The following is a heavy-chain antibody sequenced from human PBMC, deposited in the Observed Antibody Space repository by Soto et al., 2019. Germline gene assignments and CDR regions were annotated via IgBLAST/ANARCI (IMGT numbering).Heavy chain of an antibody. CDR1: GITLSNFG. CDR3: AKDLDLVMVLSATRGLDV. J-gene: IGHJ6*02. V-gene: IGHV3-30*18. Sequence: SLPWVLGGITLSNFGLDWGRQAPGQGLEGLAGISFDGRSESYPHSARGRLPLSRDNAQNPLSLQISSLTPEDTGVYDCAKDLDLVMVLSATRGLDVWGQGITVTVSS. CDR2: ISFDGRSE. D-gene: IGHD2-15*01.